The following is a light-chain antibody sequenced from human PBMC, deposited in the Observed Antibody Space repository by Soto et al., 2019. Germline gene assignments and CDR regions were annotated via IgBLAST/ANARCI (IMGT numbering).Light chain of an antibody. V-gene: IGKV4-1*01. J-gene: IGKJ2*01. CDR2: WAS. CDR3: HQYYSTAGT. CDR1: QSVLYSANNQNY. Sequence: DIVMTQSPDSLAVSLGERATINCKSSQSVLYSANNQNYLAWYQQKTGQPPKLLIYWASTRESGVPDRFSGSWSGTDFTLTISSLQAEDVATYYCHQYYSTAGTFRQGTKLEI.